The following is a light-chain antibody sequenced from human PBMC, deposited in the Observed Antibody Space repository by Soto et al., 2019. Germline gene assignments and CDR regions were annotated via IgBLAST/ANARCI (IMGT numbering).Light chain of an antibody. J-gene: IGLJ2*01. Sequence: QSALTQPASVSGSPGQSITISCTGTSSDVGSYNLVSWYQQHPGKAPKLMIYEVSKRPSRVSNRFSGSKSGNTASLTISGLQAEDEADYYCCSYAAPRDVVFGGGTKVTVL. CDR3: CSYAAPRDVV. CDR2: EVS. V-gene: IGLV2-23*02. CDR1: SSDVGSYNL.